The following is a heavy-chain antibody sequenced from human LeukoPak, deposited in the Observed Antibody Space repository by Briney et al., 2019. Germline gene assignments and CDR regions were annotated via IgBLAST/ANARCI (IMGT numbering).Heavy chain of an antibody. CDR3: AKNYDFWSGYFDY. V-gene: IGHV4-59*01. D-gene: IGHD3-3*01. Sequence: SETLSLTCTVSGGSISSYYWSWIRQPPGKGLEWIGYIYYSGSTNYNPSLKSQVTISVDTSKNQFSLKLSSVTAADTAVYYCAKNYDFWSGYFDYWGQGTLVTVSS. J-gene: IGHJ4*02. CDR1: GGSISSYY. CDR2: IYYSGST.